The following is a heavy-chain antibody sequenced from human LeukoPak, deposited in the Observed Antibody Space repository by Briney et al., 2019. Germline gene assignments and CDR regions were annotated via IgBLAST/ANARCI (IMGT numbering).Heavy chain of an antibody. D-gene: IGHD2-15*01. CDR1: GFTFDDYA. J-gene: IGHJ4*02. CDR2: ISWNSGSI. V-gene: IGHV3-9*01. Sequence: GRSLRLSCAASGFTFDDYAMHWVRQAPGKGLEWVSGISWNSGSIGYADSVKGRFTISRDNAKNSLYLQMNSLRAEDTAVYYCARWVVVAATFDYWGQGTLVTVSS. CDR3: ARWVVVAATFDY.